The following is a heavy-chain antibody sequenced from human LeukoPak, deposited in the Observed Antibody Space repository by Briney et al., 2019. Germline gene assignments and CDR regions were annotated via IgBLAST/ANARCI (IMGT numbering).Heavy chain of an antibody. Sequence: SVKVSCKASGGTFSSYAISWVRQAPGQGLEWMGRIIPILGIANYAQKFQGRVTITADKSTSTAYMELSSLRSEDTAVYYCARAIPKWGYCSGGSCYSYAFDIWGQGTMVTVSS. V-gene: IGHV1-69*04. CDR1: GGTFSSYA. CDR3: ARAIPKWGYCSGGSCYSYAFDI. J-gene: IGHJ3*02. D-gene: IGHD2-15*01. CDR2: IIPILGIA.